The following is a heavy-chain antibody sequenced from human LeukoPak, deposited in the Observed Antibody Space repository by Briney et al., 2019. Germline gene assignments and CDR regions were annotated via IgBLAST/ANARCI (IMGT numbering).Heavy chain of an antibody. J-gene: IGHJ4*02. D-gene: IGHD2-15*01. Sequence: GESLKISCKASGYSFNSYWMGWVRQMPGKGLEWMGIIYPGDSETRYSPSVQGRVTISVDRSSTTTFLQWSSLEASDSGVYFCTSSCCSTGSCSRDYWGQGTLVTVSS. CDR3: TSSCCSTGSCSRDY. CDR2: IYPGDSET. V-gene: IGHV5-51*01. CDR1: GYSFNSYW.